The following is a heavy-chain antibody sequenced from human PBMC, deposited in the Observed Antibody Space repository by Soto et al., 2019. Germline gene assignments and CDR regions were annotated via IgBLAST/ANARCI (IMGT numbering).Heavy chain of an antibody. CDR3: ASGIQLWLRRINNGYSG. D-gene: IGHD5-18*01. CDR1: GGTFSTYA. Sequence: QVQLVQSGAEVKKPESSVKVSCKAPGGTFSTYAISWVRQAPGQGLEWMGGIIPMFGTANYAQRFQDRVSITADEPTNTVYMELSRLRSEDTAVYFCASGIQLWLRRINNGYSGWGQGTLVTVSP. CDR2: IIPMFGTA. V-gene: IGHV1-69*12. J-gene: IGHJ4*02.